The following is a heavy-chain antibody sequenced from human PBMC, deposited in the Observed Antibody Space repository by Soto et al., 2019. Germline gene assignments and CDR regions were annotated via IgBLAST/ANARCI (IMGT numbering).Heavy chain of an antibody. J-gene: IGHJ1*01. CDR3: ARWGTTGGLDV. CDR1: GFTFRSYV. CDR2: TSYDGSNK. V-gene: IGHV3-33*05. D-gene: IGHD3-16*01. Sequence: QVQLVESGGGVVQPGTSLRLSCVGSGFTFRSYVIHWFRQAPGKGLEWVALTSYDGSNKDYGDSVNVRFTISRDNSRNTVDLQMDSLRREDTALYYCARWGTTGGLDVWGQGTLVSVSS.